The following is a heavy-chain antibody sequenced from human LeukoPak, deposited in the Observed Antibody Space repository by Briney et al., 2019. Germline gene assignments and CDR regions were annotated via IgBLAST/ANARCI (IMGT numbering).Heavy chain of an antibody. D-gene: IGHD2-15*01. CDR1: GFTFSKHG. Sequence: GGSLRLSCAASGFTFSKHGMHWVRQAPGKGLEWVAFIRLDGSNTYYADSVKGRFTVSRDNSKNTVDLQMNSLRTEDTAIYYCSKDINSYCRGDCSDYWGQGTLVIVSS. CDR3: SKDINSYCRGDCSDY. CDR2: IRLDGSNT. J-gene: IGHJ4*02. V-gene: IGHV3-30*02.